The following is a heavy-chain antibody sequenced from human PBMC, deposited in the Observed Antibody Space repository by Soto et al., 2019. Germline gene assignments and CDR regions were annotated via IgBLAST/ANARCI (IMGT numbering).Heavy chain of an antibody. CDR2: IWYDGTNK. CDR3: ARTHDIAPYYFDY. V-gene: IGHV3-33*01. CDR1: GFTFSSYG. D-gene: IGHD3-9*01. J-gene: IGHJ4*02. Sequence: QVQLVESGGGVVQPGRSLRLSCAASGFTFSSYGMHWVRQAPGKGLEWVAVIWYDGTNKYYADSVKGRFTISRDNSKNTLYLQMNSLRAEETGVYYCARTHDIAPYYFDYWGQGSLVTVSS.